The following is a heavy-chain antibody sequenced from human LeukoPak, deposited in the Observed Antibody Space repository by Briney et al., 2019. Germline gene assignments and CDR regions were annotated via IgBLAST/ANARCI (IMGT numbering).Heavy chain of an antibody. Sequence: GGSLRLSCAASGFTFSSYWMSWVRQAPGKGLEWVANIKQDGSEKYYVDSVKGRFTISRDNAKNSLYLRMNSLRAEDTAVYYCAREGYCSSTSCYVPFDYWGQGTLVTVSS. CDR3: AREGYCSSTSCYVPFDY. CDR2: IKQDGSEK. J-gene: IGHJ4*02. V-gene: IGHV3-7*01. D-gene: IGHD2-2*01. CDR1: GFTFSSYW.